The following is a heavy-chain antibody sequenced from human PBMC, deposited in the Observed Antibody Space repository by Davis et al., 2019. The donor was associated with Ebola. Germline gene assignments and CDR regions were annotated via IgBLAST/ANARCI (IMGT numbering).Heavy chain of an antibody. CDR1: GFTFGSYW. D-gene: IGHD3-22*01. J-gene: IGHJ4*02. CDR2: IKQDESDR. Sequence: GESLKISCAASGFTFGSYWMSWVRQAPGKGLEWVATIKQDESDRYYVDSVKGRFTISRDLPQNSLYLQMNSLRAEDTAVYYCARISSDSRGYYYWGQGTLVTVSS. CDR3: ARISSDSRGYYY. V-gene: IGHV3-7*03.